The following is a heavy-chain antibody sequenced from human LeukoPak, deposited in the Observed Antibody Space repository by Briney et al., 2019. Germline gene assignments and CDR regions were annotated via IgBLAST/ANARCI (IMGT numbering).Heavy chain of an antibody. D-gene: IGHD3-10*01. Sequence: ETGGSLRLSCAASGFTFSSYGMSWVRQAPGKGLEWVSAISGSGGSTYYADSVKGRFTISRDNSKNTLYLQMNSLRAEDTAVYYCAKVGELHYYYMDVWGKGTTVTISS. J-gene: IGHJ6*03. CDR1: GFTFSSYG. CDR3: AKVGELHYYYMDV. CDR2: ISGSGGST. V-gene: IGHV3-23*01.